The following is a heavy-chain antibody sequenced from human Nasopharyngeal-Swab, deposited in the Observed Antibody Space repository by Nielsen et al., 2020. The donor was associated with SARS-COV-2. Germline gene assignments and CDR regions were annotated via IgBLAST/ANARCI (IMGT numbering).Heavy chain of an antibody. Sequence: RQAPGKGLEWIGYIYYSGSTYYNPSLKSRVTISVDTSKNQFSLKLSSVTAADTAVYYCARDGDGSGFDYWGQGTRVTVSS. J-gene: IGHJ4*02. CDR3: ARDGDGSGFDY. V-gene: IGHV4-30-4*01. D-gene: IGHD3-10*01. CDR2: IYYSGST.